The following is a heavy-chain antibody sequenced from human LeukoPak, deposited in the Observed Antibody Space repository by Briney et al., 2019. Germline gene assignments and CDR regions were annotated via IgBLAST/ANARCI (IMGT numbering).Heavy chain of an antibody. CDR1: GGTFSSYA. CDR3: ARAGATTVTPYFDY. J-gene: IGHJ4*02. Sequence: ASVKVSCKASGGTFSSYAISWVRQAPGQGLEWMGRIIPILGIANYAQKFQGRVTITADKSTSTAYMELSSLRSEDTAVYYCARAGATTVTPYFDYWGQGTLVTVSS. D-gene: IGHD4-17*01. CDR2: IIPILGIA. V-gene: IGHV1-69*04.